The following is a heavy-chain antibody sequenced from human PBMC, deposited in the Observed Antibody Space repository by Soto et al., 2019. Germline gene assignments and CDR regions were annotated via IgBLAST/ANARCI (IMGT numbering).Heavy chain of an antibody. CDR1: GYTFTSYG. V-gene: IGHV1-18*01. CDR3: ARVVKLRINYYFDY. Sequence: ASVKVSCKASGYTFTSYGISWLLQAPGQGLEWMGWISAYNGNTNYAQKLQGRVTMTTDTSTSTAYMELRSLRSDDTAVYYCARVVKLRINYYFDYWGQGTLVTVSS. D-gene: IGHD1-26*01. CDR2: ISAYNGNT. J-gene: IGHJ4*02.